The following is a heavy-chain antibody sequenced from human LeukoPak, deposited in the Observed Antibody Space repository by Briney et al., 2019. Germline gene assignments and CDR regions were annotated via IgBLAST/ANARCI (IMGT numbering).Heavy chain of an antibody. J-gene: IGHJ4*02. CDR1: GFTFDNYA. V-gene: IGHV3-48*01. D-gene: IGHD3-10*01. CDR3: ARVLSPLLWFGELWGPSDY. Sequence: PGRSLRLSCAASGFTFDNYAMHWVRQAPGKGLEWVSYISSSSSTIYYADSVKGRFTISRDNAKNSLYLQMNSLRAEDTAVYYCARVLSPLLWFGELWGPSDYWGQGTLVTVSS. CDR2: ISSSSSTI.